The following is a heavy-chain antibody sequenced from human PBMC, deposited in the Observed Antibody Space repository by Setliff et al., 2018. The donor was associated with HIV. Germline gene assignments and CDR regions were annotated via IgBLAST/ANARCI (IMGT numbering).Heavy chain of an antibody. CDR1: GYTFTDYF. Sequence: ASVKVSCKASGYTFTDYFMHWVRQATGQGLEWMGWMNPNSGNTGYAQKFQGRVTMTRNTSISTAYMELSSLRSEDTAVYYCARPPDYNFWSGYYDAFDIWGQGTMVTVSS. J-gene: IGHJ3*02. CDR2: MNPNSGNT. CDR3: ARPPDYNFWSGYYDAFDI. V-gene: IGHV1-8*02. D-gene: IGHD3-3*01.